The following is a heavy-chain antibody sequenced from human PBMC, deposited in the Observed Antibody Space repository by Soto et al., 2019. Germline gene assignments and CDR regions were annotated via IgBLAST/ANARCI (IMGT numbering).Heavy chain of an antibody. CDR1: GFSFSNYY. J-gene: IGHJ6*02. Sequence: LRLCCAASGFSFSNYYMTWVRHAPVKLLEWVSLISSSTSYRYYADSVKGRFIISRDNAKNLVFLQMNSLRAEDTAVYYCARLSDYDFWSGYSEGYYGMDVWGQGTTVTVSS. V-gene: IGHV3-21*01. CDR2: ISSSTSYR. D-gene: IGHD3-3*01. CDR3: ARLSDYDFWSGYSEGYYGMDV.